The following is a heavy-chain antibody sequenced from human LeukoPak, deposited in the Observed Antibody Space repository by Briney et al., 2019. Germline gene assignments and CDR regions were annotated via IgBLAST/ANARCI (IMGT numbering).Heavy chain of an antibody. V-gene: IGHV1-8*03. D-gene: IGHD5-24*01. J-gene: IGHJ2*01. CDR2: MTPNSGHT. CDR1: GCTFTSYD. Sequence: ASVKVSCKASGCTFTSYDINWVRQATGQGLEWMGWMTPNSGHTAYAQKFQGRVTITRNTSITTAYMELSSLRSEDTAVYYCARGRDGYNFGYFDLWGRGTLVTVSS. CDR3: ARGRDGYNFGYFDL.